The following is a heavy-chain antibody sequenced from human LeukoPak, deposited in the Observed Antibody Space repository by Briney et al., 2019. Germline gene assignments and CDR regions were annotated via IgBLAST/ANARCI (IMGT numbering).Heavy chain of an antibody. CDR3: ARESGMITFGGVKDY. CDR2: IWYDGSNK. J-gene: IGHJ4*02. Sequence: GGSLRLSCAASGFTFSSYVMHWVRQAPGKGLEWVAVIWYDGSNKYYADSVKGRFTISRDNSKNTLYLQMNSLRAEDTAVYYCARESGMITFGGVKDYWGQGTLVTVSS. CDR1: GFTFSSYV. V-gene: IGHV3-33*01. D-gene: IGHD3-16*01.